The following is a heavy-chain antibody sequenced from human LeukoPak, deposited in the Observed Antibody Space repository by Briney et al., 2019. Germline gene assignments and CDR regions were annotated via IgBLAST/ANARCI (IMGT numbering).Heavy chain of an antibody. CDR3: ASLLNYYDSSGYDGWFDP. D-gene: IGHD3-22*01. CDR1: GGSFSGYY. CDR2: INHSGST. V-gene: IGHV4-34*01. Sequence: SETLSLTCAVYGGSFSGYYWSWIRQPPGKGLEWIGEINHSGSTNYNPSLKSRVTISVDTSKNQFSLKLSSVTAADTAVYYCASLLNYYDSSGYDGWFDPWGQGTLVTVSS. J-gene: IGHJ5*02.